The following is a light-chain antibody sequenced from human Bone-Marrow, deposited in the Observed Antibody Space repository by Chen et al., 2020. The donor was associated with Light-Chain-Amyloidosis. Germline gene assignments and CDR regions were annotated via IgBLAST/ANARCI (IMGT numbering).Light chain of an antibody. CDR1: DLPTKY. CDR3: QSADSSGTYEVI. Sequence: SYDLTQPPSASVSPGQTARITCSGDDLPTKYAYWYQQKPGQAPVLGIHRDTERPSGISERFSGSSSGTTATLTISGVQAEDEADYHCQSADSSGTYEVIFGGGTKLTVL. V-gene: IGLV3-25*03. J-gene: IGLJ2*01. CDR2: RDT.